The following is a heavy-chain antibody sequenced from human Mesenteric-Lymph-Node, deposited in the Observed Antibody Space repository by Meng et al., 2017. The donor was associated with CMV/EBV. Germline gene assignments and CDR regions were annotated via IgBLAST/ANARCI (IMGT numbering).Heavy chain of an antibody. V-gene: IGHV3-53*05. CDR1: GFTVSSNY. D-gene: IGHD3-22*01. Sequence: GESLKISCAASGFTVSSNYMSWVRQAPGKGLEWVSVIYSGGSTYYADSVKGRFTISRDNSKNTLYLQMNSLRAEDTAVYYCLRYDSSALFDYWGQGTLVTVSS. CDR2: IYSGGST. J-gene: IGHJ4*02. CDR3: LRYDSSALFDY.